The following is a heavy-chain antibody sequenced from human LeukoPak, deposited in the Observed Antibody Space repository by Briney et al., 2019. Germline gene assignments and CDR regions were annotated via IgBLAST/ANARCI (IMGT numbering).Heavy chain of an antibody. Sequence: ASVKVSCTASGYTFTAYYIHWVRQAPRHGLEWMGWINPNSGDTDYSQKFQGRVTMTRDTSISTTYMELSRLASDDTAIYYCARDRTASWYGGGDYWGQGTLVTVSS. J-gene: IGHJ4*02. V-gene: IGHV1-2*02. CDR3: ARDRTASWYGGGDY. CDR2: INPNSGDT. D-gene: IGHD6-13*01. CDR1: GYTFTAYY.